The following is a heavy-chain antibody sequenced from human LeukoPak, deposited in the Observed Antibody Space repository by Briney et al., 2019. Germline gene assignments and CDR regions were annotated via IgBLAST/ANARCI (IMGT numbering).Heavy chain of an antibody. CDR1: GGSISSSSYY. D-gene: IGHD4-23*01. Sequence: SETLSLTCTVSGGSISSSSYYWGWIRQPPGKGLEWIGSIYYSGSTYYNPSPKSRVTISVDTSKNQFSLKLSSVTAADTAVYYCARDGRPTVALFDPWGQGTLVTVSS. CDR2: IYYSGST. CDR3: ARDGRPTVALFDP. V-gene: IGHV4-39*07. J-gene: IGHJ5*02.